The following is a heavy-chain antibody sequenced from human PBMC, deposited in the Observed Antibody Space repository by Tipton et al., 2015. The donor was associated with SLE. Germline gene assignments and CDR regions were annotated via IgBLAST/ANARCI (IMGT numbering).Heavy chain of an antibody. D-gene: IGHD3-10*01. J-gene: IGHJ6*03. Sequence: QSGPEVKKPGSSVKVSCKASGGTYSSYAISWVRQAPGQGLEWMGGIIPIFGTVNYAQKFQGRVTITADESTRTAYMELSSLRSEDTAVYYCARDHLPGGYYYYMDVWGKGTTVTVSS. V-gene: IGHV1-69*01. CDR3: ARDHLPGGYYYYMDV. CDR1: GGTYSSYA. CDR2: IIPIFGTV.